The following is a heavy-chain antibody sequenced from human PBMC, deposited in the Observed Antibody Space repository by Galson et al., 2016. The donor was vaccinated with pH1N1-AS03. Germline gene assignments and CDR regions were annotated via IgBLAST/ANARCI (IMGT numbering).Heavy chain of an antibody. CDR1: GVSISVENW. V-gene: IGHV4-4*02. CDR3: ARVKRGCSVNSCYVDP. D-gene: IGHD6-13*01. Sequence: LSLTCAVSGVSISVENWWTWVRQSPERGLEWIGEVLPGGATNYNPSLQSRVTISVDKAKNQFFLDLISVTAADTAVYYCARVKRGCSVNSCYVDPWGQGTVVTVSS. J-gene: IGHJ5*02. CDR2: VLPGGAT.